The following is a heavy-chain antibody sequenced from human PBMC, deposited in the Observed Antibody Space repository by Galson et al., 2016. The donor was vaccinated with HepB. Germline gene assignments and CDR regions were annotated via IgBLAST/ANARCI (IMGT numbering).Heavy chain of an antibody. V-gene: IGHV3-74*01. CDR2: INGDGSYT. Sequence: SLRLSCAASGFTVSSNYMSWVRQAPGKGLVWVSRINGDGSYTSYADSVKGRFTISRDNAKNTLYLQMNSLRAEDTAVYYCARGTVDKPGMDVWGQGTTVTVSS. J-gene: IGHJ6*02. CDR1: GFTVSSNY. D-gene: IGHD1-1*01. CDR3: ARGTVDKPGMDV.